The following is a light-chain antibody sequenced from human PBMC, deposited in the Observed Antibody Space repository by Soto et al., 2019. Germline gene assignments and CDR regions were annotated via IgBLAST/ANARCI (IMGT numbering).Light chain of an antibody. CDR3: QQYGSSPWT. V-gene: IGKV3-20*01. Sequence: EIVWTQSPGTLSLSPGERATLSCRASQSVSSSYLAWYQQKPGQAHRPLIYGASSRAIGIPDRFSGSGSGTDFTLTISRLEPEDFAVYYCQQYGSSPWTFGHGTKVEIK. CDR2: GAS. CDR1: QSVSSSY. J-gene: IGKJ1*01.